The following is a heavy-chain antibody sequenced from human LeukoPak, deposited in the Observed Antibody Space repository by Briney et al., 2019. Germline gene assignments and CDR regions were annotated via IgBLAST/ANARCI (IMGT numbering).Heavy chain of an antibody. CDR2: ISADGGDI. J-gene: IGHJ4*02. CDR3: AKDPPHSDRSIYSDNS. Sequence: GGSMRLSCAASGFIFSNNIMNWVRQAPGKGLEWVSVISADGGDIYYADSVNGRFNISRDNSKNTLHLQMDSLRAEDTAVYYCAKDPPHSDRSIYSDNSWGQGTLVTVSS. V-gene: IGHV3-23*01. D-gene: IGHD3-22*01. CDR1: GFIFSNNI.